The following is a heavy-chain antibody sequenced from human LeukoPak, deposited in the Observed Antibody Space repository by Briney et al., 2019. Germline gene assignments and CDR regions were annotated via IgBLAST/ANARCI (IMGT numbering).Heavy chain of an antibody. CDR1: GFTFNNYA. D-gene: IGHD2-15*01. CDR3: AKGYSSSYLRNAFDI. Sequence: TGGSLSLSCAASGFTFNNYAMNWVRQAPGKGLEGVSSISGSGSTTSYADSVKGRFTISRDNSKNTLSLQMNSLRVDDTAVYYCAKGYSSSYLRNAFDIWGQGTMVTVSS. CDR2: ISGSGSTT. J-gene: IGHJ3*02. V-gene: IGHV3-23*01.